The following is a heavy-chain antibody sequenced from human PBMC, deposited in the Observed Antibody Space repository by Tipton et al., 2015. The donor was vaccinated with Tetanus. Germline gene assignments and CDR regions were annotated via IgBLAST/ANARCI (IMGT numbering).Heavy chain of an antibody. CDR1: GFTFSDYY. Sequence: SLRLSCAASGFTFSDYYMSWIRQAPGKGLKWISYISGVGNIMNYADSVKGRFTISRDNAKNSLYLQMNSLRAEDSAVYYCARDIIRVGATRYFDHWGQGILVTVSS. V-gene: IGHV3-11*01. J-gene: IGHJ4*02. D-gene: IGHD1-26*01. CDR2: ISGVGNIM. CDR3: ARDIIRVGATRYFDH.